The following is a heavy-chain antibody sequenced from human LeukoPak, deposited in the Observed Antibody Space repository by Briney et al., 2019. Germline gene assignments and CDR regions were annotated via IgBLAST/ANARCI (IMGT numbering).Heavy chain of an antibody. CDR1: GGSFSGYY. D-gene: IGHD1-26*01. Sequence: SETLALTCAVYGGSFSGYYWSWIRQPPGKGLEWIGQVNHRGSTNYNPSLKSRVTISVDTSKNQFSLKLSSVTAADTAVYYCARTGGSRSYSVYYYMDVWGKGTTVTISS. CDR2: VNHRGST. CDR3: ARTGGSRSYSVYYYMDV. V-gene: IGHV4-34*01. J-gene: IGHJ6*03.